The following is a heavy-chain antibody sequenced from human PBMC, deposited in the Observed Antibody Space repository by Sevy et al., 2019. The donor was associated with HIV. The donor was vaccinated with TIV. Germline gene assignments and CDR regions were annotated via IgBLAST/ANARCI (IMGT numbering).Heavy chain of an antibody. CDR2: INSDSGVT. CDR1: GYIFTDYY. J-gene: IGHJ6*02. Sequence: ASVKVSCKASGYIFTDYYIHWVRQAPGQGLEWMAWINSDSGVTKYAQSFQGQVTVTRDTSLNTAYLDLSRLKANDTAVYFCARLTTKPTSDLYGMDVWGQGTTVTVSS. V-gene: IGHV1-2*02. CDR3: ARLTTKPTSDLYGMDV. D-gene: IGHD4-17*01.